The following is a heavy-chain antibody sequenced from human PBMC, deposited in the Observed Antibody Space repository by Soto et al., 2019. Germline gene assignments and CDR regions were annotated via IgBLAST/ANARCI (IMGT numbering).Heavy chain of an antibody. V-gene: IGHV1-3*01. Sequence: ASVKVSCKASGYTFTNYAMHWVRRAPGQRLEWMGWINAGNGNTKYSQKFQGRVTITRDTSASTAYMELSSLRSEDTAVYYCAGAWGLWVSDDWGQGTLVTVSS. J-gene: IGHJ4*02. CDR3: AGAWGLWVSDD. CDR2: INAGNGNT. CDR1: GYTFTNYA. D-gene: IGHD2-21*01.